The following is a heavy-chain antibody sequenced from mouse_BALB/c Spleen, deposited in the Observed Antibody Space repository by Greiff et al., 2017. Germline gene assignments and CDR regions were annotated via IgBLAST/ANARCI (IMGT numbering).Heavy chain of an antibody. J-gene: IGHJ4*01. CDR2: ISSGGSYT. V-gene: IGHV5-6*01. D-gene: IGHD2-4*01. CDR1: GFTFSSYG. CDR3: ASPIYYDCGGWDLDV. Sequence: EVKLMESGGDLVKPGGSLKLSCAASGFTFSSYGMSWVRQTPDKGLEWVANISSGGSYTYYPDSVNGRFTISRDNAKNTLYLQISIQKSEDTAMYYCASPIYYDCGGWDLDVWGEGTSVTVSS.